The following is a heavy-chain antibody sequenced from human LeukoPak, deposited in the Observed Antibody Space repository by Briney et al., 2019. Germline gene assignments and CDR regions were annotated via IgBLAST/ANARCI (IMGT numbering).Heavy chain of an antibody. CDR1: GGSISSSSYY. V-gene: IGHV3-74*01. CDR3: GRSGDFWSGSGVAY. CDR2: IKSGGNIT. Sequence: PSETLSLTCTVSGGSISSSSYYWGWIRQPPGKGLMWVSQIKSGGNITNYADSVKGRFTISRDNAKNTLFLQMNSLRAEDTAVYYCGRSGDFWSGSGVAYWGQGTLVTVSS. J-gene: IGHJ4*02. D-gene: IGHD3-3*01.